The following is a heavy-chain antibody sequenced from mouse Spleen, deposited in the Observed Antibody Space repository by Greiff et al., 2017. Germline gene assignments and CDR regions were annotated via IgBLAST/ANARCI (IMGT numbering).Heavy chain of an antibody. CDR1: GYTFTDYY. Sequence: VHLVESGAELVRPGASVKLSCKASGYTFTDYYINWVKQRPGQGLEWIARIYPGSGNTYYNEKFKGKATLTAEKSSSTAYMQLSSLTSEDSAVYFCARGVDYRYSWFAYWGQGTLVTVSA. V-gene: IGHV1-76*01. CDR2: IYPGSGNT. CDR3: ARGVDYRYSWFAY. D-gene: IGHD2-14*01. J-gene: IGHJ3*01.